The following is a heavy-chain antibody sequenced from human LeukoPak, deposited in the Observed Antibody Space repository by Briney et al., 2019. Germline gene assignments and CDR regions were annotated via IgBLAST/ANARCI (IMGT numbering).Heavy chain of an antibody. V-gene: IGHV1-2*02. CDR1: GYTFTGYY. CDR3: ARVLGSTSWHFDY. CDR2: INPNSGGT. D-gene: IGHD2-2*01. Sequence: GASVKVSCKASGYTFTGYYMHWVRQAPGQGLEWMGWINPNSGGTNYAQKFQGRVTMTRDTSISTAYMELSRLRSDDTAVYYCARVLGSTSWHFDYWGQGTLVTVSS. J-gene: IGHJ4*02.